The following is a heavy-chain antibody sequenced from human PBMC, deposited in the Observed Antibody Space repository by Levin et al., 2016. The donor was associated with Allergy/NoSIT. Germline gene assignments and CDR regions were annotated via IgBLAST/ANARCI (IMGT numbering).Heavy chain of an antibody. Sequence: GESLKISCAASGFTFSDYYMSWIRQAPGKGLEWVSYISISSSYTNYADSVKGRFTISRDNAKNSLYLQMDSLRAEDTAVYYCAGDPPQGSSGWYYYGMDVWGQGTTVTVSS. CDR1: GFTFSDYY. J-gene: IGHJ6*02. CDR3: AGDPPQGSSGWYYYGMDV. CDR2: ISISSSYT. V-gene: IGHV3-11*05. D-gene: IGHD6-19*01.